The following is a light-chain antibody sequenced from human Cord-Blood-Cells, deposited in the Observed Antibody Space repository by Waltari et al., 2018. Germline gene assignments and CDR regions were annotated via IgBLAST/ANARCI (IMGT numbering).Light chain of an antibody. Sequence: QSALTQPASVSGSPGQSLTISCTGTSSDVGGYNYVSWYQQHPGKAPKLMIYDVSKRPTGVSNPFSGSKSGNTAALTISGLQAEDEADYYCSSYPSSSTLGVFGGGTKLTVL. CDR2: DVS. V-gene: IGLV2-14*01. CDR3: SSYPSSSTLGV. J-gene: IGLJ2*01. CDR1: SSDVGGYNY.